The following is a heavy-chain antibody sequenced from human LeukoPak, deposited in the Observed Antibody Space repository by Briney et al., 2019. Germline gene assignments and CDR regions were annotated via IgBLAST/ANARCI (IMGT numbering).Heavy chain of an antibody. CDR3: ARAGYDSSGYYSY. CDR2: INPSGGST. Sequence: ASVKVSCKASGYIFTNYYMHWVRQAPGQGLEWMGIINPSGGSTTYAQKFQGRVTMTRGTSTSTVYMEVSSLGSEDTAVYYCARAGYDSSGYYSYWGQGTLVTVSS. J-gene: IGHJ4*02. CDR1: GYIFTNYY. V-gene: IGHV1-46*01. D-gene: IGHD3-22*01.